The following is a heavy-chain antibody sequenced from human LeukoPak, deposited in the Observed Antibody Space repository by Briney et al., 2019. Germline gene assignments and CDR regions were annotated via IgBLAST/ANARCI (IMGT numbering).Heavy chain of an antibody. V-gene: IGHV3-23*01. J-gene: IGHJ4*02. CDR2: ISGSGGST. CDR1: GFTFSSYA. CDR3: AREGSYVWGSYRSYYFDY. D-gene: IGHD3-16*02. Sequence: PGGSLRLSCAASGFTFSSYAMSWVRQAPGKGLEWVSAISGSGGSTYYADSVKGRFTISRDNSKNTLYLQMNSLRAEDTAVYYCAREGSYVWGSYRSYYFDYWGQGTLVTVSS.